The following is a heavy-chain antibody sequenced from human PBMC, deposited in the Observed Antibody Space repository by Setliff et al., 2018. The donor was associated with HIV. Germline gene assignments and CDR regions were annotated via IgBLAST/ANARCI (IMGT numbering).Heavy chain of an antibody. J-gene: IGHJ3*02. Sequence: GGSLRLSCVASGFTLSRCWMNWVRQAPGKGLEWVGNIKPDGREKNYVDPVKGRFTISRDNTENSLYLQMNSLRADDTAIYYCACPKEGYFGSGGAFQIWGQGTMVTVSS. V-gene: IGHV3-7*01. CDR1: GFTLSRCW. D-gene: IGHD3-10*01. CDR2: IKPDGREK. CDR3: ACPKEGYFGSGGAFQI.